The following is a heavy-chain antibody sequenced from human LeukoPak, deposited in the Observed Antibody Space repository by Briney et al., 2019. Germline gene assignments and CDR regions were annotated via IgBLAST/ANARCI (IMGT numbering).Heavy chain of an antibody. V-gene: IGHV1-69*05. D-gene: IGHD3-22*01. J-gene: IGHJ4*02. CDR3: ARVDSSGLDYDY. Sequence: SVKVSCKASGGTFSSYATSWVRQAPGQGLEWMGRIIPIFGTANYAQKFQGRVTITTDESTSTAYMELSSLRSEDTAVYYCARVDSSGLDYDYWGQGTLVTVSS. CDR1: GGTFSSYA. CDR2: IIPIFGTA.